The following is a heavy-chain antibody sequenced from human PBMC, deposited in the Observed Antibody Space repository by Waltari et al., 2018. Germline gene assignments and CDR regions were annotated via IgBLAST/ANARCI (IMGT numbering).Heavy chain of an antibody. Sequence: QLQLQESGPGLVKPSGTLSLTCVVSGESMSSNYWWSWVRQSPGKGLEWIGQVRGSGRTNYHPSFASRVIMSVDTSINQFSLKVLSATAADTAVYYCARDRGRGLYLDSWGQGTLVTVSP. CDR2: VRGSGRT. V-gene: IGHV4-4*02. CDR3: ARDRGRGLYLDS. J-gene: IGHJ4*02. D-gene: IGHD2-15*01. CDR1: GESMSSNYW.